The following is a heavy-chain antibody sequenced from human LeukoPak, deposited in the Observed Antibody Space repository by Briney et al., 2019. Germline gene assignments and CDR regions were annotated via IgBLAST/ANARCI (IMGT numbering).Heavy chain of an antibody. CDR3: AKSYYYYDSSGYRTDAFDI. Sequence: GGSLRLSCAASGFTFSSYAMSWVRQAPGKGLEWVSAISGSGGSTYYADSVKGRFTISRDNSKNTLYLQMNSLRAEDTAVYYCAKSYYYYDSSGYRTDAFDIWGQGTMVTVSS. CDR1: GFTFSSYA. J-gene: IGHJ3*02. CDR2: ISGSGGST. V-gene: IGHV3-23*01. D-gene: IGHD3-22*01.